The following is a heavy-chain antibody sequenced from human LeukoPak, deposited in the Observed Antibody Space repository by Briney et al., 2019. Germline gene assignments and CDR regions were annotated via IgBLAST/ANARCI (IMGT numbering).Heavy chain of an antibody. CDR2: ISSSSSYI. J-gene: IGHJ4*02. V-gene: IGHV3-21*01. D-gene: IGHD4-17*01. CDR3: AREILPNGDYVN. CDR1: GFTFSSYS. Sequence: GGSLRLSCAASGFTFSSYSMNWVRQAPGKGLEWVSSISSSSSYIYYADSVKGRFTISRDNAKNSLYLQMNSLRAEDTAVYYCAREILPNGDYVNWGQGTLVTVSS.